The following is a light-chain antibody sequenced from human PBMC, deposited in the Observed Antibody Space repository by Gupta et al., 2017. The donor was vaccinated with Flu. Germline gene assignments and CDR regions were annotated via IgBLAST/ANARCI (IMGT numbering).Light chain of an antibody. V-gene: IGKV3-11*01. Sequence: VVLTQSPSTLSFSPGERSFLSCRASQSVSPSLAWFQQKPDQAPKLLMCDASRRDAGITARFSGGGSGKDVSITSSTREQEEFAGYYSQQRSDLPMYTFGQGTKLDIK. CDR2: DAS. J-gene: IGKJ2*01. CDR3: QQRSDLPMYT. CDR1: QSVSPS.